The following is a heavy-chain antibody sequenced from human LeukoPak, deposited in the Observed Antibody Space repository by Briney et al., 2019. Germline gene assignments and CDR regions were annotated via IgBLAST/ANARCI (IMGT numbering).Heavy chain of an antibody. D-gene: IGHD3-9*01. J-gene: IGHJ4*02. CDR1: GFTFSSYG. CDR3: ARDQSGYPYYFDY. Sequence: GRSLRLSCAASGFTFSSYGMHWVRQAPGKGLEWVAVIWYDGSNKYYADSVKGRFTISRDNSKNTLYLQMNSLRAENTAVYYCARDQSGYPYYFDYWGQGTLVTVSS. CDR2: IWYDGSNK. V-gene: IGHV3-33*01.